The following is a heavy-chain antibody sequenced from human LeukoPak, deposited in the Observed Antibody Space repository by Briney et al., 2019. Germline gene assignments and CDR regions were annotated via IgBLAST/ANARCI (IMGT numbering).Heavy chain of an antibody. CDR2: ISYDGSNK. Sequence: GGSLRLSCAASGFTFSSYGMHWVRQAPGKGLEWVAVISYDGSNKYYADSVKGRFTISRDNSKNTLYLQMNSLRAEDTAVYYCAKDGPDYGDYGPFVYWGQGTLVTVSS. CDR3: AKDGPDYGDYGPFVY. J-gene: IGHJ4*02. CDR1: GFTFSSYG. V-gene: IGHV3-30*18. D-gene: IGHD4-17*01.